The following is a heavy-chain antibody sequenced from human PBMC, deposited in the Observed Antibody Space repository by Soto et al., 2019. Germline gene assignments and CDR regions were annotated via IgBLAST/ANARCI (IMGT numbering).Heavy chain of an antibody. J-gene: IGHJ4*02. CDR2: IWYDGSNK. V-gene: IGHV3-33*01. D-gene: IGHD2-15*01. CDR1: GFTFSSYG. CDR3: ARDLGYCSGGSCYDNPRAFDY. Sequence: QVQLVESGGGVVQPGRSLRLSCAASGFTFSSYGMHWVRQAPGKGLEWVAVIWYDGSNKYYADSVKGRFTISRDNSKXMLILXXNSLRAEDTAVYYCARDLGYCSGGSCYDNPRAFDYWGQGTLVTVSS.